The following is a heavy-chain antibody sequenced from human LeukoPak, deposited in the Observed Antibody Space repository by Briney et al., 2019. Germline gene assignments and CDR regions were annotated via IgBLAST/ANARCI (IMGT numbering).Heavy chain of an antibody. J-gene: IGHJ6*02. CDR1: GDSMNNYY. Sequence: SETLCLTCTVSGDSMNNYYWTWIRQSPGKALEWIGHIYFSGSSNYNPSLKSRITISLDTSKNRFSLTLRSVTAADTAVYYCAGDQEGYYGMDLWGQGTTVTVSS. V-gene: IGHV4-59*01. CDR3: AGDQEGYYGMDL. CDR2: IYFSGSS.